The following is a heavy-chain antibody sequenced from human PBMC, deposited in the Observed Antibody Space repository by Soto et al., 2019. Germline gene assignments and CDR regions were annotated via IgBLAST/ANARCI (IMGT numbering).Heavy chain of an antibody. CDR1: GFKISSSS. CDR3: ARYYCDSSGYDGMDG. CDR2: IRDSGSNT. J-gene: IGHJ6*02. D-gene: IGHD3-22*01. Sequence: GGSLRLSCAAFGFKISSSSMNWVRQAPGRGLECVQYIRDSGSNTLYADSVKGRFTDSRDTAKNSLYLQMSGLRDEDRGVYYCARYYCDSSGYDGMDGWGHGSTVTVSS. V-gene: IGHV3-48*02.